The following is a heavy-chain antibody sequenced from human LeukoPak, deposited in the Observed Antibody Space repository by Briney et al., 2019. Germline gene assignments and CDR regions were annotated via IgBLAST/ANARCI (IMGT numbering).Heavy chain of an antibody. CDR3: ARLRLPTSDCNYGNCYFED. CDR1: GGSISSYY. V-gene: IGHV4-4*07. J-gene: IGHJ4*02. CDR2: IYTSGST. D-gene: IGHD2-8*01. Sequence: KTSETLSLTCTVSGGSISSYYWSWIRQPAGKGLEWIGRIYTSGSTTYNPSLRSRVTMSVLSKHHFSLRLNSVTAADTAVYYCARLRLPTSDCNYGNCYFEDSGQGTLVTVSS.